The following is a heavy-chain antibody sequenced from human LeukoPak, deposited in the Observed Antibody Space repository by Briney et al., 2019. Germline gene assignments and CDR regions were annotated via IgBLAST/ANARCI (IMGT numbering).Heavy chain of an antibody. CDR1: GGSISSYY. D-gene: IGHD3-10*01. J-gene: IGHJ4*02. CDR2: IYYSGGT. Sequence: PSETLSLTCTVSGGSISSYYWSWIRHPPGEGLEWCGYIYYSGGTNYNPSLTSRVTISVDTSKNQFSLKLSSVTAADTAVYYCAREAPPSPWVVRGVIDYWGQGTLVTVSS. CDR3: AREAPPSPWVVRGVIDY. V-gene: IGHV4-59*01.